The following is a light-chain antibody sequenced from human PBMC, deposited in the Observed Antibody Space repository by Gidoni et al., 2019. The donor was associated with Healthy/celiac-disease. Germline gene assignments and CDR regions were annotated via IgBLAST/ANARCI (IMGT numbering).Light chain of an antibody. J-gene: IGLJ2*01. V-gene: IGLV2-14*01. Sequence: QSALTQPASVSGSPGPSITISCTGTSSDVGGYNYVSCYQQHPGKAPKLMIYDVSNRPSGVSNRFSGSKSGNTASLTISGLQAEDEADYYCSSYTSSSTPQVVFGGGTKLTVL. CDR1: SSDVGGYNY. CDR2: DVS. CDR3: SSYTSSSTPQVV.